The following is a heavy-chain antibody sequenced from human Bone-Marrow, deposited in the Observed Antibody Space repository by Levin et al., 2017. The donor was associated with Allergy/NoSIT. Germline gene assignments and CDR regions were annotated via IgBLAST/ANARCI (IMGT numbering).Heavy chain of an antibody. Sequence: GGSLRLSCAASGFTFSRYSMNWVRQAPGRGLEWVSYISRSSSTISYADSVKGRFTISRDNAKNSLYLQMNSLRDEDTAVYYCARPDCSGTSCYYFFDSWGQGTLVTVSS. J-gene: IGHJ4*02. CDR3: ARPDCSGTSCYYFFDS. D-gene: IGHD2-2*01. CDR1: GFTFSRYS. V-gene: IGHV3-48*02. CDR2: ISRSSSTI.